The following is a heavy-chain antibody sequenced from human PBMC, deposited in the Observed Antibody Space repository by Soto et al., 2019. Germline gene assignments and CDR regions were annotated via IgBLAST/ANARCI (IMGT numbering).Heavy chain of an antibody. CDR1: GFSLSTSGVG. CDR2: IYWNDDK. V-gene: IGHV2-5*01. Sequence: QITLKESGPTLVKPTQTLTLTCTFSGFSLSTSGVGVGWNRQPPGKALEWLALIYWNDDKRYSPSLKSRLTITKDTSKNQVVLTMTNMDPVDTATYYCAHYQADSSGYYPCYWGQGTLVTVSS. D-gene: IGHD3-22*01. CDR3: AHYQADSSGYYPCY. J-gene: IGHJ4*02.